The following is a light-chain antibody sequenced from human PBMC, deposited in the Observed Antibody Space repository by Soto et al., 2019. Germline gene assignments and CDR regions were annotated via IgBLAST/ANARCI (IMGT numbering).Light chain of an antibody. V-gene: IGKV3-20*01. CDR1: QSISSSY. Sequence: EIVLTQSPGTLSLSPGERATLSCRASQSISSSYLAWYQQKPGQAPRLLIYGASNRATGIPDRFSGSGSGTDFTPTISRLEPQDLAVYYCQHYGSSPPITVGQGTRVEIK. J-gene: IGKJ5*01. CDR3: QHYGSSPPIT. CDR2: GAS.